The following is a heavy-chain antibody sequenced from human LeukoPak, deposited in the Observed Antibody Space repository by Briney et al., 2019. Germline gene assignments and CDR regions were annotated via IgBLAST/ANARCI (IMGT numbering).Heavy chain of an antibody. Sequence: SETLSLTCTVSGGSISSYYWSWIRQPAGKGLEWIGRIYTSGSTNYNPSLKSRVTISVDTSKNQFSLKLSSVTAADTAVYYCARQFILTGHMDVWGKGTTVTISS. CDR3: ARQFILTGHMDV. CDR1: GGSISSYY. J-gene: IGHJ6*03. CDR2: IYTSGST. V-gene: IGHV4-4*07. D-gene: IGHD3-9*01.